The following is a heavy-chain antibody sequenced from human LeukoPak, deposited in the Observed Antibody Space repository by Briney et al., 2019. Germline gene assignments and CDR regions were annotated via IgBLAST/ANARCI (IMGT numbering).Heavy chain of an antibody. CDR2: IYHSGST. CDR3: AGVAPAIPYYYGSIDY. J-gene: IGHJ4*02. CDR1: GGSISSGSYS. D-gene: IGHD3-10*01. V-gene: IGHV4-30-2*01. Sequence: SETLSLTCAVSGGSISSGSYSWSWIQQPPGKGLEWIGYIYHSGSTYYNPSLKSRVTISVDRSKNQFSLKLSSVTAADTAVYYCAGVAPAIPYYYGSIDYWGQGTLVTVSS.